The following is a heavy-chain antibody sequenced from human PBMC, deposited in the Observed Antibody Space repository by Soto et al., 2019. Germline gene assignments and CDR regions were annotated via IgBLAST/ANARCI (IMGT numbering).Heavy chain of an antibody. Sequence: PWGSLRLSCAASGFTFISYDIHLFRQSTGKGLEWVSAIGTAGDTYYPGSVKGRFTISRENAKNSLYLQMNSLRAGDTAVYYCARFPPSGVDVWGQGTTVTVSS. CDR2: IGTAGDT. V-gene: IGHV3-13*01. CDR3: ARFPPSGVDV. CDR1: GFTFISYD. J-gene: IGHJ6*02.